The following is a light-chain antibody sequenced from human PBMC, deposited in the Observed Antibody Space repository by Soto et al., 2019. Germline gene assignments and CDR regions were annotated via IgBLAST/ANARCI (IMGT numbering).Light chain of an antibody. CDR1: QSVSGW. V-gene: IGKV1-5*01. CDR2: DPS. Sequence: DIQMTQSPSTLSASVGDRVTITCRASQSVSGWLAWYQQKPGEAPNLLIYDPSALPRGVPPRFSGSGSGTKFTLTTASLQPDVFATYYCHQYETFPGTFAPGPNVNI. CDR3: HQYETFPGT. J-gene: IGKJ3*01.